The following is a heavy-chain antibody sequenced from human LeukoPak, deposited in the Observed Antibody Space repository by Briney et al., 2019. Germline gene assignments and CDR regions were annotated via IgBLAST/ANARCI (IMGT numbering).Heavy chain of an antibody. CDR3: ARARRGSIAVAGPMFDY. CDR2: ISGDSNTI. Sequence: GRSLRLSCAASGFTFSTYSMIWVRQAPGKGLEWLSYISGDSNTIYYADSVKGRFTVSRDNAKNSLYLQLNSLRSEDTAVYYCARARRGSIAVAGPMFDYWGQGTLVTVSS. J-gene: IGHJ4*02. V-gene: IGHV3-48*01. D-gene: IGHD6-19*01. CDR1: GFTFSTYS.